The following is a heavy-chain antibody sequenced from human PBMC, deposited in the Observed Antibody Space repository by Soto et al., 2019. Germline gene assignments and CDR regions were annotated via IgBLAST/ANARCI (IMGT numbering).Heavy chain of an antibody. Sequence: SGRSLRLSCAASGFTFSSYGMHWVRQAPGKGLEWVAVISYDGSNKYYADSVKGRFTISRDNSKNTLYLQMNSLRAEDTAVYYCAKDRVTMVRGVIYYMDVWGKGTTVTVSS. CDR1: GFTFSSYG. CDR2: ISYDGSNK. J-gene: IGHJ6*03. D-gene: IGHD3-10*01. CDR3: AKDRVTMVRGVIYYMDV. V-gene: IGHV3-30*18.